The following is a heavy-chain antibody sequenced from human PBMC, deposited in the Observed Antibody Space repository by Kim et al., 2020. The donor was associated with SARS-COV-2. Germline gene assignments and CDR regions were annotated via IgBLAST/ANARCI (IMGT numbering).Heavy chain of an antibody. Sequence: ASVKVSCKASGYTFTDYFIHWVRQAPGQRLQWMGRINPETGDTYYSQDFRGRVTMNRVTSISTAFLEVTRLRPDDTAIYFCVRDAVEMTAIQDGFDIWGQ. V-gene: IGHV1-2*06. CDR1: GYTFTDYF. CDR2: INPETGDT. J-gene: IGHJ3*02. D-gene: IGHD2-21*02. CDR3: VRDAVEMTAIQDGFDI.